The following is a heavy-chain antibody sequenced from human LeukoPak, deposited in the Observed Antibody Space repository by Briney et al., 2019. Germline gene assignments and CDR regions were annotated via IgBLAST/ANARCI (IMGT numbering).Heavy chain of an antibody. CDR2: ISIASSYI. Sequence: PGGSLRLSCAASGFTFSTYSMNWVSQSPGKGLGWLSSISIASSYIYLADSVRGRFTISRDNAKNSLYLQMNSLRAEDTAVYYCARDGLPDRSAYQTFYFNYMDVWGKGTTVTVSS. CDR1: GFTFSTYS. CDR3: ARDGLPDRSAYQTFYFNYMDV. D-gene: IGHD3-22*01. V-gene: IGHV3-21*01. J-gene: IGHJ6*03.